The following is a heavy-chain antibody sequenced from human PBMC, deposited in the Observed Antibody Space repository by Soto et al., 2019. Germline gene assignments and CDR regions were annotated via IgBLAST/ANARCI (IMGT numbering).Heavy chain of an antibody. CDR3: AREAPYCTSATCPKFYDMDV. CDR1: GGTFGSYA. J-gene: IGHJ6*02. CDR2: IIPILNSP. Sequence: QGQLVQSGGEVTKPGSSVNVSCKASGGTFGSYAITWVRRAPGQGLEWLGGIIPILNSPAYAQKFQARVVITADEITNTAYMELNSLRFDDTAVYYCAREAPYCTSATCPKFYDMDVWGQGTTVTVAS. D-gene: IGHD2-2*01. V-gene: IGHV1-69*01.